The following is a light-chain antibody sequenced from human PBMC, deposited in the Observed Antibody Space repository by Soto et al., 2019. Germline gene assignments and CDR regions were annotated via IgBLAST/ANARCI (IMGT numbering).Light chain of an antibody. Sequence: QSVLTQPPSVSAAPGQKVTISCSGSSSNIGSDFVSWYQQLPGTAPKLLIYEDNKRPSVIPDRFSGSKSGTSATLGITGLQTGDEADYYCGAWDTSLSGGVFGGGTKLTVL. CDR2: EDN. V-gene: IGLV1-51*02. CDR3: GAWDTSLSGGV. CDR1: SSNIGSDF. J-gene: IGLJ2*01.